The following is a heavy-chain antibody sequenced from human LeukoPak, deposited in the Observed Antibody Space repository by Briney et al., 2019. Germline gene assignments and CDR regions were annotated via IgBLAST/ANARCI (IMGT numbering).Heavy chain of an antibody. V-gene: IGHV3-53*05. CDR2: IYSGGST. Sequence: GGSLRLSCAASGFTVSSNYMSWVRQAPGKGLEWVSVIYSGGSTYYADSVKGRFTISRDNSKNTLYLQMNSLGAEDTAVYYCARGYYDSNPHFDYWGQGTLVTVSS. CDR1: GFTVSSNY. CDR3: ARGYYDSNPHFDY. D-gene: IGHD3-22*01. J-gene: IGHJ4*02.